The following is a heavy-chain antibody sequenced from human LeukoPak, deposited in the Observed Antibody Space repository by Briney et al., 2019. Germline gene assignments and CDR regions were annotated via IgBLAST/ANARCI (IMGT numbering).Heavy chain of an antibody. J-gene: IGHJ5*02. CDR3: AKARGFCSGGSCYNPFDP. CDR2: ISGSDGST. CDR1: GFTFSSYA. D-gene: IGHD2-15*01. Sequence: GGSLRLTCAASGFTFSSYAMSWVRQAPGKGLEWVSGISGSDGSTYYADSVKGRFTISRDNSKNTLYVQMNSLRAEDTAVYYCAKARGFCSGGSCYNPFDPWGQGTLVTVSS. V-gene: IGHV3-23*01.